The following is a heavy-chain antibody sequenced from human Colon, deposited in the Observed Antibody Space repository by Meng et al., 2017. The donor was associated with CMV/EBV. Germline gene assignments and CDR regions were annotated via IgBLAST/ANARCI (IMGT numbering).Heavy chain of an antibody. D-gene: IGHD5-24*01. V-gene: IGHV3-23*01. CDR3: AKDQVGGGYNILYYFDY. CDR1: GFTVSSNY. CDR2: ISASADVT. J-gene: IGHJ4*02. Sequence: GESLKISCTASGFTVSSNYMSWVRQAPGKGLEWVSTISASADVTYYADSVKGRFTISRDNSKSTLFLHMNSLKAEDTAFYYCAKDQVGGGYNILYYFDYWGQGSLVTVSS.